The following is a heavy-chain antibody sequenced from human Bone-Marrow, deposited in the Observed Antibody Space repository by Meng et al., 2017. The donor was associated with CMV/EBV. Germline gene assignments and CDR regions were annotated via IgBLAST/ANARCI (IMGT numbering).Heavy chain of an antibody. CDR1: GGSFSGYY. CDR2: INHSGST. J-gene: IGHJ5*02. CDR3: ARAPRWRFDP. D-gene: IGHD3-3*01. Sequence: SETLSLTCAAYGGSFSGYYWSWIRQPPGKGLEWIGEINHSGSTNYNPSLKSRVTISVDTSKNQFSLKLSSVTAADTAVYYCARAPRWRFDPWGQGTLVTVSS. V-gene: IGHV4-34*01.